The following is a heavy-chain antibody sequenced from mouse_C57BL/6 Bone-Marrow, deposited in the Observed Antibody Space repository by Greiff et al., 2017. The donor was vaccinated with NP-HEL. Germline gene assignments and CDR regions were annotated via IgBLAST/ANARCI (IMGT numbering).Heavy chain of an antibody. CDR1: GFNIKDDY. D-gene: IGHD1-1*01. Sequence: EVKLMESGAELVRPGASVTLSCTVSGFNIKDDYMHWVKQRPEQGLEWIGWIDPENGDTEYASKFQGKATITADTSSNTAYLQLSSLTSEDKAVYYCTAGGSSPYAMDYWVQGTSVTVSA. CDR2: IDPENGDT. V-gene: IGHV14-4*01. J-gene: IGHJ4*01. CDR3: TAGGSSPYAMDY.